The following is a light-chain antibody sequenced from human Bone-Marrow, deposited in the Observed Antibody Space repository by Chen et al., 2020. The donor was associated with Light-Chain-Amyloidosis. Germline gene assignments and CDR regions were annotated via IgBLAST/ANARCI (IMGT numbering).Light chain of an antibody. V-gene: IGLV2-23*01. CDR3: CAYGGSSTPWV. CDR1: SIDVGSYNL. J-gene: IGLJ3*02. CDR2: EDI. Sequence: QSALTQPASVSGSPGQSITISCTGTSIDVGSYNLVSWYQQHPGKAPKLRSYEDITRPSGVSNRFAGSKAGNTAALTIAGLQAEDEADYYRCAYGGSSTPWVFGGGTKLTVL.